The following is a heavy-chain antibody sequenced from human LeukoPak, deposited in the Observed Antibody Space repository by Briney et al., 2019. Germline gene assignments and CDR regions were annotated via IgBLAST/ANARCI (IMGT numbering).Heavy chain of an antibody. D-gene: IGHD3-10*01. V-gene: IGHV3-21*01. CDR3: AARDSYGSGSYPIDY. J-gene: IGHJ4*02. Sequence: PGGSLRLSYAASGFTFSSYSMNWVRQAPGKGLEWVSSISSRSTYIYYADSLKGRFTISRDNAKNSLYLQMNSLRAEDTAVYYYAARDSYGSGSYPIDYWGQGTLVTVSS. CDR1: GFTFSSYS. CDR2: ISSRSTYI.